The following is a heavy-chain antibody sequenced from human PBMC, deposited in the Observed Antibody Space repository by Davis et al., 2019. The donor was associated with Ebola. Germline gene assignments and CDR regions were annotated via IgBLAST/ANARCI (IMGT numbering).Heavy chain of an antibody. Sequence: PSETLSLTCTVSGGSISSYYWSWIRQPPGKGLEWIGYIYYSGSTNYNPSLKSRVTISVDTSKNQFSLKLSSVTAADTAVYYCARQGGLGLYYYGMDVWGQGTTVTVSS. J-gene: IGHJ6*02. CDR2: IYYSGST. CDR3: ARQGGLGLYYYGMDV. CDR1: GGSISSYY. V-gene: IGHV4-59*08. D-gene: IGHD6-19*01.